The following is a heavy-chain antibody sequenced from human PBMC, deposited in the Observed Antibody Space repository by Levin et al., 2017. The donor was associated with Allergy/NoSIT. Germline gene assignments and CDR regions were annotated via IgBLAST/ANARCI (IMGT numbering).Heavy chain of an antibody. V-gene: IGHV4-34*01. D-gene: IGHD3-10*01. CDR1: GGSFRGYY. J-gene: IGHJ4*02. CDR3: ARARLLWFGELLSNYFDY. CDR2: INHSGST. Sequence: SQTLSLTCAVYGGSFRGYYWSWIRQPPGKGLEWIGEINHSGSTNYNPSLKSRVTISVDTSKNQFSLKLSSVTAADTAVYYCARARLLWFGELLSNYFDYWGQGTLVTVSS.